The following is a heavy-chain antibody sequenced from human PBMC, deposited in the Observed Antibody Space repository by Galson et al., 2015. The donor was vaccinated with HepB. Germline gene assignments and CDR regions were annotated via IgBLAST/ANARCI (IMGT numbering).Heavy chain of an antibody. D-gene: IGHD3-16*01. V-gene: IGHV3-21*01. CDR2: ISSSSSYI. CDR3: ARAGGSRSAFDI. CDR1: GFTFSSYS. J-gene: IGHJ3*02. Sequence: SLRLSCAASGFTFSSYSMNWVRQAPGKGLEWVSSISSSSSYIYYADSVKGRFTISRDNAKNSLYLQMNSLRAEDTAVYYCARAGGSRSAFDIWGQGTMVTVSS.